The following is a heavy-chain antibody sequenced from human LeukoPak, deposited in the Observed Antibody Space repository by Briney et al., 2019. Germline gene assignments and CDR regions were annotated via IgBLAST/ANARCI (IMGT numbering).Heavy chain of an antibody. Sequence: GGSLRLSCAASGFTFSSYWMSWVRQAPGKGLEWVANIKQDGSEKYYVDSVKGRFTISRDNAKNSLYLQMNSLRAEDTAVYYCARGPSGWEAATLYYFDYWGQGTLVTVSS. J-gene: IGHJ4*02. CDR2: IKQDGSEK. D-gene: IGHD2-15*01. CDR1: GFTFSSYW. CDR3: ARGPSGWEAATLYYFDY. V-gene: IGHV3-7*01.